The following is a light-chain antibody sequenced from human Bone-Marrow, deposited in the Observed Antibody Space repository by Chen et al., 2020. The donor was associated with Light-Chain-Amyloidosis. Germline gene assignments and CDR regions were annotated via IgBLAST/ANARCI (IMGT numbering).Light chain of an antibody. CDR1: NIGSTS. Sequence: SYVLTHPSSGTVAPGQTAPIACGGNNIGSTSVHWYQQTPGQAPLLVVYEDSDRPSGIPARLSGSNSGNTATLTISRVEAGDEADYYCQVWDRSSDRPVFGGGTKLTVL. J-gene: IGLJ3*02. CDR2: EDS. CDR3: QVWDRSSDRPV. V-gene: IGLV3-21*02.